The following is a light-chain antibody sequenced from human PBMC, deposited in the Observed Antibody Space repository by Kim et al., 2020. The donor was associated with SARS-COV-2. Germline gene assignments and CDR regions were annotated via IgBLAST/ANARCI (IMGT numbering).Light chain of an antibody. CDR1: QRVSTNY. CDR3: QQYGSSPWT. CDR2: GAS. Sequence: EIVLTQSPGTLSLSPGESATLSCRASQRVSTNYLAWYQQRPGQAPRLLIYGASTRATGIPDKFRGSGSRTDFTLTINRLEPEDFAVYYCQQYGSSPWTFGQGTKVDIK. J-gene: IGKJ1*01. V-gene: IGKV3-20*01.